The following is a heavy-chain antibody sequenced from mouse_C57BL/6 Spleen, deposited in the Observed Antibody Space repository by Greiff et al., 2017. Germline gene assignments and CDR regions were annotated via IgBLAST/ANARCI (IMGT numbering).Heavy chain of an antibody. V-gene: IGHV1-59*01. D-gene: IGHD1-1*01. Sequence: QVQLQQPGAELVRPGTSVKLSCKASGYTFTSYWMHWVKQRPGQGLEWIGVIDPSDSYTNYNQKFKGKATLTVDTSSSTAYMQLSSLTSEDSAVYYCARGEITTVVANYAMDYWGQGTSVTVSS. CDR3: ARGEITTVVANYAMDY. CDR1: GYTFTSYW. CDR2: IDPSDSYT. J-gene: IGHJ4*01.